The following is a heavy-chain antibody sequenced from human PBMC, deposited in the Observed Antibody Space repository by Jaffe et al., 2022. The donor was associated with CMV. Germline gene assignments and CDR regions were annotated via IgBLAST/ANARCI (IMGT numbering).Heavy chain of an antibody. V-gene: IGHV3-73*01. D-gene: IGHD3-22*01. CDR1: GFTFSGSA. Sequence: EVQLVESGGGLVQPGGSLKLSCAASGFTFSGSAMHWVRQASGKGLEWVGRIRSKANSYATAYAASVKGRFTISRDDSKNTAYLQMNSLKTEDTAVYYCTRETYYYDSSGYSSDAFDIWGQGTMVTVSS. J-gene: IGHJ3*02. CDR2: IRSKANSYAT. CDR3: TRETYYYDSSGYSSDAFDI.